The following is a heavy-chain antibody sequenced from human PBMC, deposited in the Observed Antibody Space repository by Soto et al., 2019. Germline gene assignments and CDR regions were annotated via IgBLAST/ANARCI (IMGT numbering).Heavy chain of an antibody. CDR3: ARDRYRGGGFDP. CDR1: GFTVSSNY. Sequence: EVQLVESGGGLIQPGGSLRLSCAASGFTVSSNYMSWVRQAPGKGLEWVSVIYSGGSTYYADSVKGRFTISRDNSKNTMYPEMNSLRAEDTAVYYCARDRYRGGGFDPWGQGTLVTVSS. J-gene: IGHJ5*02. CDR2: IYSGGST. D-gene: IGHD2-2*01. V-gene: IGHV3-53*01.